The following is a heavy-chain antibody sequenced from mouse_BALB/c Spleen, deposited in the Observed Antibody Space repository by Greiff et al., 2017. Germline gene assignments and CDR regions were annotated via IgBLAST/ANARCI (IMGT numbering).Heavy chain of an antibody. CDR3: ARGGIHSLLAWFAY. CDR1: GYTFTSSW. J-gene: IGHJ3*01. Sequence: QVQLQQSGSVLVRPGASVKLSCKASGYTFTSSWMHWAKQRPGQGLEWIGEIHPNSGNTNYNEKFKGKATLTVDTSSSTAYVDLSSLTSEDSAVYYCARGGIHSLLAWFAYWGQGTLVTVSA. V-gene: IGHV1S130*01. D-gene: IGHD1-2*01. CDR2: IHPNSGNT.